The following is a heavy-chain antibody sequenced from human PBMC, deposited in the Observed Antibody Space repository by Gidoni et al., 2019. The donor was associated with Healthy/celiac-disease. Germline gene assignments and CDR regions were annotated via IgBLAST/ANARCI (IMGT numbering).Heavy chain of an antibody. J-gene: IGHJ4*02. CDR1: GFTFSIYA. V-gene: IGHV3-23*04. D-gene: IGHD3-3*01. CDR2: ISGSGGST. Sequence: EVQLVESGGGLVQPGGSLRLSCAASGFTFSIYAMSWVRQAPGKGLEWVSAISGSGGSTYYADSVKGRFTISRDNSKNTLYLQMNSLRAEDTAVYYCAKSPPRITIFGVVITLPDYWGQGTLVTVSS. CDR3: AKSPPRITIFGVVITLPDY.